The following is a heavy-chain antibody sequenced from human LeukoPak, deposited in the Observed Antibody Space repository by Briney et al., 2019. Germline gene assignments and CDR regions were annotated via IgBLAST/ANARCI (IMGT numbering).Heavy chain of an antibody. CDR1: GFTFSSYG. CDR3: AKSHLPNSYSGTYYCDY. Sequence: GGSLRLSFAASGFTFSSYGMHWVRRAPAKGLEWVAFIRYDESKTFYGDSVKGRFTVSRDNSKNTLYLQMNSLRAEDTAVYYCAKSHLPNSYSGTYYCDYWGQGTQVTVSS. J-gene: IGHJ4*02. V-gene: IGHV3-30*02. D-gene: IGHD1-26*01. CDR2: IRYDESKT.